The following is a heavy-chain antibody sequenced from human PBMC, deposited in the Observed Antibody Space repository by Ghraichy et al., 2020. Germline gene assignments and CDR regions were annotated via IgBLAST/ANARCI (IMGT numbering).Heavy chain of an antibody. V-gene: IGHV1-8*01. CDR2: MNPNSGNT. D-gene: IGHD5-24*01. CDR3: ARGERGREMATIYYYYYYGMDV. CDR1: GYTFTSYD. J-gene: IGHJ6*02. Sequence: ASVKVSCKASGYTFTSYDINWVRQVTGQGLEWMGWMNPNSGNTGYAQKFQGRVTMTRNTSISTAYMELSSLRSEDTAVYYCARGERGREMATIYYYYYYGMDVWGQGTTVTVSS.